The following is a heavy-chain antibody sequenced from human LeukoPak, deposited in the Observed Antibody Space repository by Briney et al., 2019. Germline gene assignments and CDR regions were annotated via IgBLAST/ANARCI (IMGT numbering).Heavy chain of an antibody. CDR1: GFTFSSYG. CDR3: AKGGGYDFWSCRIFDY. Sequence: GGSLRLSCAASGFTFSSYGMHWVRQAPGKGLEWVAFIRYDGSNKYYADSVKGRFTISRDNSKNTLYLQMNSLRPEDTAVYYCAKGGGYDFWSCRIFDYWGQGTLVTVSS. CDR2: IRYDGSNK. J-gene: IGHJ4*02. D-gene: IGHD3-3*01. V-gene: IGHV3-30*02.